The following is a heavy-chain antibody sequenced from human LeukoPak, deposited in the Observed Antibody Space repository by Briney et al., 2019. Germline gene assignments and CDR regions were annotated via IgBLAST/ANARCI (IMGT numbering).Heavy chain of an antibody. J-gene: IGHJ3*02. Sequence: PGGSLRLSCAASGFTFSSYSMNWVRQAPGKGLEWVSSISSSSSYIYYADSVKGRFTISRDNAKNSLYLQMNSLRAEDTAVYYCAKAIDDFWSGYDAFDIWGQGTMVTVSS. D-gene: IGHD3-3*01. CDR2: ISSSSSYI. V-gene: IGHV3-21*01. CDR1: GFTFSSYS. CDR3: AKAIDDFWSGYDAFDI.